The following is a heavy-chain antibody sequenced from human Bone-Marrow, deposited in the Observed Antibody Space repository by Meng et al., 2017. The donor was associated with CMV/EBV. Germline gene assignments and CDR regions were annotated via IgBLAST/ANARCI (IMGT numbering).Heavy chain of an antibody. J-gene: IGHJ3*02. V-gene: IGHV3-21*01. Sequence: GESLKISCAASGCTFSSYSMNWVRQAPGKGLEWGSSISSSSSYIYYADSVKGRFTISRDNAKNSLYLQMNSLRAEDTAVYYCAREPRSLITGYPNDAFDIWGQGVMVTVSS. CDR2: ISSSSSYI. D-gene: IGHD1-20*01. CDR3: AREPRSLITGYPNDAFDI. CDR1: GCTFSSYS.